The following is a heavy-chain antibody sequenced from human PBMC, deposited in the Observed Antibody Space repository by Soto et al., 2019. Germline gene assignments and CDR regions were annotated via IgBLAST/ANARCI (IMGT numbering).Heavy chain of an antibody. Sequence: EVQLLESGGGLVQPGGSLRLSCAASGFTFSSYAMSWVRQAPGKGLEWVSAISGSGGSTYYADSVKGRFTIFRDNSKNTLYLQMNSLRAEDTAVYYCAKGKRGPGAFDIWGQGTMVTVSS. J-gene: IGHJ3*02. CDR1: GFTFSSYA. CDR2: ISGSGGST. CDR3: AKGKRGPGAFDI. V-gene: IGHV3-23*01.